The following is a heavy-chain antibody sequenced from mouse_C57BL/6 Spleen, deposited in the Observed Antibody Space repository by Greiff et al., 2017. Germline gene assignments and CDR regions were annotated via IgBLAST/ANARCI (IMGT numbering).Heavy chain of an antibody. J-gene: IGHJ2*01. CDR1: GFTFSSYA. Sequence: EVQRVESGGGLVKPGGSLKLSCAASGFTFSSYAMSWVRQTPEKRLEWVATISDGGSYTYYPDNVKGRFTISRDNAKNNLYLQMSHLKSEDTAVYYCARDQVAYYFDYWGQGTTLTVSS. CDR3: ARDQVAYYFDY. V-gene: IGHV5-4*01. D-gene: IGHD1-1*01. CDR2: ISDGGSYT.